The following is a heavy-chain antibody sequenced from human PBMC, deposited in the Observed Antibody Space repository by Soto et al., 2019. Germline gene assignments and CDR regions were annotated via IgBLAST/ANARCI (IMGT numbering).Heavy chain of an antibody. Sequence: QLQLQESGPGLVKPSETLSLTCTVSGGSISSSSYYWGWIRQPPGKGLEWIGSIYYSGSTYYNPSLKSRVTISVDTSKNQFSLKLSSVTAADTAVYYCASPIASGPYGMDVWGQGTTVTVSS. D-gene: IGHD2-21*01. V-gene: IGHV4-39*01. CDR3: ASPIASGPYGMDV. CDR1: GGSISSSSYY. CDR2: IYYSGST. J-gene: IGHJ6*02.